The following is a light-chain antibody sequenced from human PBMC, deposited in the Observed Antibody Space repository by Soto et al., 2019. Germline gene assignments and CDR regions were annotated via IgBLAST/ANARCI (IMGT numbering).Light chain of an antibody. CDR1: SSDVGGYNY. CDR2: EVS. J-gene: IGLJ2*01. CDR3: SSYISSSTLVV. Sequence: QSALTQPASVSGSPGQSITISCTGTSSDVGGYNYVSWYQQHPDKAPELMIYEVSNRPSGVSNRFSGSKSGNTASLTISGLQAEDEADYYCSSYISSSTLVVFGGGTKLTVL. V-gene: IGLV2-14*01.